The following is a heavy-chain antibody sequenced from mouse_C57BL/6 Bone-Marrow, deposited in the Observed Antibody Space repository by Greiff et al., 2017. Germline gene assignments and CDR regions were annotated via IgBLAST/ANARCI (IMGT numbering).Heavy chain of an antibody. D-gene: IGHD1-1*01. CDR2: IYPGNSDT. CDR1: GYTFTSYW. CDR3: TFITTVVAPRYFDV. Sequence: VQLKQSGTVLARPGASVKMSCKTSGYTFTSYWMHWVKQRPGQGLEWIGAIYPGNSDTSYNQKFKGKAKLTAVTSASTAYMELSSLTNEDSAVYYCTFITTVVAPRYFDVWGTGTTVTVSS. V-gene: IGHV1-5*01. J-gene: IGHJ1*03.